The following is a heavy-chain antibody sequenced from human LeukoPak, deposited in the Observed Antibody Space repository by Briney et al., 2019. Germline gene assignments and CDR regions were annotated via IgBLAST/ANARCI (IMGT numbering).Heavy chain of an antibody. D-gene: IGHD4-17*01. CDR3: ARDDYGGYYYYYGMDV. CDR2: ISSSGSTI. Sequence: PGGSLRLSCAASGFTFCSYEMNWVRQAPGKGLEWVSYISSSGSTIYYADSVKGRFTISRDNAKNSLYLQMNSLRAEDTAVYYCARDDYGGYYYYYGMDVWGQGTTVTVSS. CDR1: GFTFCSYE. V-gene: IGHV3-48*03. J-gene: IGHJ6*02.